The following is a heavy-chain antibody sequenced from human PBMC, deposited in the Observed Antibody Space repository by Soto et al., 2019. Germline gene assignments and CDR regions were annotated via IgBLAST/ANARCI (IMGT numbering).Heavy chain of an antibody. CDR3: ATAARTLYYMDV. CDR2: INAGNGNT. V-gene: IGHV1-3*01. Sequence: ASVKVSCKASGYTFTSYAMHWVRQAPGQRLEWMGWINAGNGNTKYSQKFQGRVTITRDTSASTAYMELSSLRSEDTAVYYCATAARTLYYMDVWGKGTTVTVSS. D-gene: IGHD3-16*01. CDR1: GYTFTSYA. J-gene: IGHJ6*03.